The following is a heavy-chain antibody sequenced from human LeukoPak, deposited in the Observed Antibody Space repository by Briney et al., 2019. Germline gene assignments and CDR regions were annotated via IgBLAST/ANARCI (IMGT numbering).Heavy chain of an antibody. V-gene: IGHV1-8*01. Sequence: GASVKVSCKASGYTFTSYDINWVRQATGQGLEWMGWMNPNSGNTGYAQKFQGRVTMTRNTSISTAYMELSSLRSEDTAVYYCARSSVLGSWYYNWFDPWGQGTLVTVSS. J-gene: IGHJ5*02. CDR3: ARSSVLGSWYYNWFDP. CDR1: GYTFTSYD. D-gene: IGHD6-13*01. CDR2: MNPNSGNT.